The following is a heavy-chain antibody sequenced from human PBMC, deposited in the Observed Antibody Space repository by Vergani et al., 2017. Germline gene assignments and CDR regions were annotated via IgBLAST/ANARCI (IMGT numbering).Heavy chain of an antibody. Sequence: QVQLVQSGAEVKKPGSSVKVSCKASGGTFSSYAISWVRQAPGQGLEWMGGIIPIFSTANYAQKFQGRVTITADESTSTAYMELSSLRSEDTAVYYCARERLITMVRGVIAYFDYWGQGTLVTVSS. CDR3: ARERLITMVRGVIAYFDY. J-gene: IGHJ4*02. D-gene: IGHD3-10*01. V-gene: IGHV1-69*01. CDR2: IIPIFSTA. CDR1: GGTFSSYA.